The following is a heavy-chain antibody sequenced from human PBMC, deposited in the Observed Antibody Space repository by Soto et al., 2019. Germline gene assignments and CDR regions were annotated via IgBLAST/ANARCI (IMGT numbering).Heavy chain of an antibody. Sequence: GGSLRLACAASGFTFSSYAMHWVRQAPGKGLEYVSAISSNGGSTHYADSVKGRFTISRDSSKNTVSLEMTSLRAEDTAVYYSAKGGRQWLVTSDFNYWGQGALVTVSS. CDR1: GFTFSSYA. D-gene: IGHD6-19*01. CDR2: ISSNGGST. CDR3: AKGGRQWLVTSDFNY. V-gene: IGHV3-64*04. J-gene: IGHJ4*02.